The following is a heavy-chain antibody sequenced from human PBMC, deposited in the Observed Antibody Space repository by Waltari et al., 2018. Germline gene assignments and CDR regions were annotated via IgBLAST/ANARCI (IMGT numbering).Heavy chain of an antibody. V-gene: IGHV1-8*03. D-gene: IGHD5-12*01. J-gene: IGHJ5*02. CDR1: GYTFTSYD. CDR3: AREYSGYDRPFDP. Sequence: VQLVQSGAEVKKPGTSLKISCTGSGYTFTSYDINWVRQATGQGLEWMGWMNPNSGNTGYAQKFQGRVTITRNTSISTAYMELSSLRSEDTAVYYCAREYSGYDRPFDPWGQGTLVTVSS. CDR2: MNPNSGNT.